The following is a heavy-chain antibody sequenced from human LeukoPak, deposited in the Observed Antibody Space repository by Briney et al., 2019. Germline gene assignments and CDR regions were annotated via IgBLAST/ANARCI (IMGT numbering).Heavy chain of an antibody. V-gene: IGHV3-30*18. CDR2: ISYDGSNK. J-gene: IGHJ4*02. D-gene: IGHD3-3*01. CDR1: GFTFSSYG. CDR3: AKKNYDFWSGYSRFDY. Sequence: GGSLGLSCAASGFTFSSYGMHWVRQAPGKGLEWVAVISYDGSNKYYADSVKGRFTISRDNSKNTLYLQMNSLRAEDTAVYYCAKKNYDFWSGYSRFDYWGQGTLVTVSS.